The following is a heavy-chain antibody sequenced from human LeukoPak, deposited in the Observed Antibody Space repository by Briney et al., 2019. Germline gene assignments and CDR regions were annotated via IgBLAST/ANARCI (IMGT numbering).Heavy chain of an antibody. Sequence: SGGSLRLSCAASGFTFSNAWMSWVRQAPGKGLEWVGRIKSKTDGGTTDYAARVKGRFTISRDDSKNTLYLQMNSLKTEDTAVYYCTTGPGFDFWSGYRYYYYMDVWGKGTTVTVSS. CDR1: GFTFSNAW. D-gene: IGHD3-3*01. CDR3: TTGPGFDFWSGYRYYYYMDV. V-gene: IGHV3-15*01. CDR2: IKSKTDGGTT. J-gene: IGHJ6*03.